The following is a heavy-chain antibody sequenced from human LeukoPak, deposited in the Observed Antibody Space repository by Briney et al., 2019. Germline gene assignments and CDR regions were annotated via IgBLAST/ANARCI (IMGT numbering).Heavy chain of an antibody. CDR3: AKPISGGLAVTADWFHP. J-gene: IGHJ5*01. V-gene: IGHV3-23*01. Sequence: GGSLRLSYAASGFAFSFYAMSWLRQPPGKGLEWVSTINANSGTTSYAASVRGRFTISRDNSKITLYLQVNTLRADDTATYYCAKPISGGLAVTADWFHPWGQGTLVVVSS. D-gene: IGHD6-19*01. CDR1: GFAFSFYA. CDR2: INANSGTT.